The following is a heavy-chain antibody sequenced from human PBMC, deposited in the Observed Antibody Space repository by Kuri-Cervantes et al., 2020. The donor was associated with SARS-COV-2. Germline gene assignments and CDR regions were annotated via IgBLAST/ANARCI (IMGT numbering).Heavy chain of an antibody. V-gene: IGHV3-21*01. CDR1: GFTFSGYT. Sequence: GESLKISCVATGFTFSGYTMNWVRQAPGKAPQWVSSISGSGSYIYYADSVKGRFTISRDSAKNSLYLQMNSLRGEDTAVYYCANSFYDTSSVPRLDYWGQGTLVTVSS. D-gene: IGHD2/OR15-2a*01. CDR2: ISGSGSYI. J-gene: IGHJ4*02. CDR3: ANSFYDTSSVPRLDY.